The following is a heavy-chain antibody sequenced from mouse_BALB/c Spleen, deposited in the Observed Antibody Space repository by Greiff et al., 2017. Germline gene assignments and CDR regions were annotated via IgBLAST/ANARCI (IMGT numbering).Heavy chain of an antibody. CDR2: IYPGDGDT. J-gene: IGHJ4*01. V-gene: IGHV1-87*01. CDR1: GYTFTSYW. D-gene: IGHD2-1*01. Sequence: VQLQQSGAELARPGASVKLSCKASGYTFTSYWMQWVKQRPGQGLEWIGAIYPGDGDTRYTQKFKGKATLTADKSSSTAYMQLSSLASEDSAVYYCARGGYGNYIYAMDYWGQGTSVTVSS. CDR3: ARGGYGNYIYAMDY.